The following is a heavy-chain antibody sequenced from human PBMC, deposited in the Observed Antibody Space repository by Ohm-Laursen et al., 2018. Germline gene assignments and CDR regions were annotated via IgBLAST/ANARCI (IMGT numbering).Heavy chain of an antibody. CDR1: GFTFSSYS. J-gene: IGHJ4*02. V-gene: IGHV3-48*01. CDR2: ISNSGSTI. Sequence: GSLRLSCAASGFTFSSYSMDWVRQAPGKGLEWVSYISNSGSTIYYADSVKGRFTISRDNAKNSLYLQMNSLRVEDTAVYYCARDHQWFSANFDYWGQGTLVTVSS. CDR3: ARDHQWFSANFDY. D-gene: IGHD3-22*01.